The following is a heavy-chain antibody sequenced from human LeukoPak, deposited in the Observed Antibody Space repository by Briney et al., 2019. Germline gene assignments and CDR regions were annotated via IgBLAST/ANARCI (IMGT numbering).Heavy chain of an antibody. CDR1: GGTFSSYA. CDR3: ARDRVPCSGSLVEYFQH. J-gene: IGHJ1*01. Sequence: SVKVSCKASGGTFSSYAISWVRQAPGQGLEWMGRIIPILGIANYAQKFQGRVTITADKSTSTAYMELSSLRSEDTAVYYCARDRVPCSGSLVEYFQHWGQGTLVTVSS. CDR2: IIPILGIA. D-gene: IGHD1-26*01. V-gene: IGHV1-69*04.